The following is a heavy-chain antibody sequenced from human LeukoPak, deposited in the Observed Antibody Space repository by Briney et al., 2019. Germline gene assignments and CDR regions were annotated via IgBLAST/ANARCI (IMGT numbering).Heavy chain of an antibody. J-gene: IGHJ4*02. CDR3: AKRSGPAGDTSVFDY. Sequence: GGSLRLSCAASGFNFRLYSMNWVRQAPGKGLAWVSGISGSGGSTYHADSVKGRFTISRDNSRNTLHLQMNSLRAEDTAVYYCAKRSGPAGDTSVFDYWGQGTLVTVSS. CDR1: GFNFRLYS. V-gene: IGHV3-23*01. D-gene: IGHD2-2*01. CDR2: ISGSGGST.